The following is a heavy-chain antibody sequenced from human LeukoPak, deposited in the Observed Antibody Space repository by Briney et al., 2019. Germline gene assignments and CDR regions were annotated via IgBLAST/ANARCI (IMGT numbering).Heavy chain of an antibody. CDR3: ARMGQQLVYYGMDV. CDR2: NSSSSSYI. Sequence: GSLRISCAASGFTFSSYSKKWVRQAPGEGLEWVSSNSSSSSYIYYADSVKGRFTISRDNAKNSLYLQMNSLRAEDTAVYYCARMGQQLVYYGMDVWGQGTTVTVSS. V-gene: IGHV3-21*01. J-gene: IGHJ6*02. D-gene: IGHD6-13*01. CDR1: GFTFSSYS.